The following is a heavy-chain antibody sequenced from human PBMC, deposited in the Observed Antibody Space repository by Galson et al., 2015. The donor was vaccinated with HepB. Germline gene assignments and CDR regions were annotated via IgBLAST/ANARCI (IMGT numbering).Heavy chain of an antibody. Sequence: SLRLSCVASGFTSSSYWMSWVRQVPGKGLEWVANIKQDGSETKYVDSVKGRFTIFRDNAKNSLYLQMNSLRVEDTAVYYCARDRLIIATTAGFDQWGQGALVAVSS. CDR3: ARDRLIIATTAGFDQ. J-gene: IGHJ4*02. CDR1: GFTSSSYW. D-gene: IGHD1-7*01. CDR2: IKQDGSET. V-gene: IGHV3-7*01.